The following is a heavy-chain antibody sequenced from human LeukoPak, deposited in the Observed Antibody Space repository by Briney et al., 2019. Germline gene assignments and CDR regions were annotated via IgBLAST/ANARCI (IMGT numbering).Heavy chain of an antibody. V-gene: IGHV4-59*02. CDR3: ARIHRYCSGGACYVLDN. CDR1: GGSVSGYY. CDR2: VYYSGST. D-gene: IGHD2-15*01. J-gene: IGHJ4*02. Sequence: PSETLSLTCVVSGGSVSGYYWGWIRQPPGRGLEWIEYVYYSGSTNYNPSFKSRITISVDTSRNQFSLQLSSVTAADTAVYYCARIHRYCSGGACYVLDNWGQGTLVAVSS.